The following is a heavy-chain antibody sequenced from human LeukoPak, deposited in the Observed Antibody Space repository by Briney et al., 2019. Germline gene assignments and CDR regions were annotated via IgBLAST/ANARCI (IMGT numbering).Heavy chain of an antibody. CDR1: GFTFSSYA. CDR3: AKDREYSYAFDP. V-gene: IGHV3-23*01. CDR2: ISGSGGST. J-gene: IGHJ5*02. D-gene: IGHD5-18*01. Sequence: PGGSLRLSCAASGFTFSSYAMSWVRQAPGKGLEWVSAISGSGGSTYYADSVKGRFTVSRDNSKNTLYLQMDSLRAEDTAVYYCAKDREYSYAFDPWGQGTLVTVSS.